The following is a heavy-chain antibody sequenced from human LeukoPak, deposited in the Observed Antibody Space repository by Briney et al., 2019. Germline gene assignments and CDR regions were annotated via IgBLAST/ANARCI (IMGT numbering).Heavy chain of an antibody. CDR1: GFTFSGSA. J-gene: IGHJ4*02. D-gene: IGHD1-26*01. V-gene: IGHV3-73*01. CDR3: TRRGNIVGATTGFDY. Sequence: GGSLRLSCAASGFTFSGSAIHWVRQASGEGLQWVGRIRSKGDNYAAAYSASAKGRFTITRDDSKNTAYLEMNSPKTEDTAVYYCTRRGNIVGATTGFDYWGQGTQVTVSS. CDR2: IRSKGDNYAA.